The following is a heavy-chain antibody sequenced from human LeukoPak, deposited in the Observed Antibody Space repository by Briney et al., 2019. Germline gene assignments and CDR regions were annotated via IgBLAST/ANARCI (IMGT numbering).Heavy chain of an antibody. CDR3: ARGRYFPSNWFDP. J-gene: IGHJ5*02. CDR1: GASISTDNYY. V-gene: IGHV4-61*02. CDR2: IYPSGST. Sequence: SQTLSLTCTVSGASISTDNYYWGWLRQPAGKGLEWIGRIYPSGSTNYNPSLKSPVTISVDTSKNQFSLKLNSVTAADTAVYYCARGRYFPSNWFDPWGQGTLVTVSS. D-gene: IGHD3-9*01.